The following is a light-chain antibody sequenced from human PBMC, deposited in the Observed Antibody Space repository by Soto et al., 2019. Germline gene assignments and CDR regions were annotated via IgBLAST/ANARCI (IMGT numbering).Light chain of an antibody. CDR2: DAS. J-gene: IGKJ1*01. CDR3: QQYNSFSWT. V-gene: IGKV1-5*01. CDR1: QSISSY. Sequence: DIQITQSPSSLSASVGDRVTITCRASQSISSYLNWYQQKPGKAPKLLIYDASSLEGGVPSRFSGSGSGTEFTLTISGLQPDDFATYYCQQYNSFSWTLGQGTKVDI.